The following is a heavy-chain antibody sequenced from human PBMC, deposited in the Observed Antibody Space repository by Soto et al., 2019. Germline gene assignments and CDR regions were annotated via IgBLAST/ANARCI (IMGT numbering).Heavy chain of an antibody. CDR1: SYSISGGFY. CDR3: ARVTIFEYWFDP. D-gene: IGHD3-3*01. CDR2: LYHSGSA. J-gene: IGHJ5*02. V-gene: IGHV4-38-2*01. Sequence: PSETLSLTCAVSSYSISGGFYWAWIRQPHGKGLEWIGNLYHSGSAHYNPSLKRRVTMALETSKNNFSLRLTSVTAAHTAVYYCARVTIFEYWFDPWGQGILVT.